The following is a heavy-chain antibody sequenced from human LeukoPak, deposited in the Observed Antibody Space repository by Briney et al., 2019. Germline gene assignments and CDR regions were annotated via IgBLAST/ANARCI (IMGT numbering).Heavy chain of an antibody. Sequence: PSETLSLTCTVSGGSISSSSYYWGWIRQPPGKGLEWIGGIYYSGSTYYNPSLKSRVTISVDTSKNQFSLKLSSVIAADTAVYYCATPIMAVVWCEGCRVAFDIWGQGTMVTVSS. J-gene: IGHJ3*02. CDR3: ATPIMAVVWCEGCRVAFDI. CDR1: GGSISSSSYY. D-gene: IGHD4-23*01. V-gene: IGHV4-39*01. CDR2: IYYSGST.